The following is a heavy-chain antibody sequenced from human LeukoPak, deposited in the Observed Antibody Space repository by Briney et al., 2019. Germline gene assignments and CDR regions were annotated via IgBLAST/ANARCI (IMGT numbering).Heavy chain of an antibody. CDR2: IHSDGSVT. J-gene: IGHJ5*01. D-gene: IGHD1-26*01. CDR1: GFSFSTHW. Sequence: GGSLRLSCAASGFSFSTHWMHWVRQAPGKGLVWLSRIHSDGSVTNYADSVKGRFTISRDNAKNTLYLQMNSLRAEDTAVYYCVRIIVGASNWFDSWGQGTLVTVSS. CDR3: VRIIVGASNWFDS. V-gene: IGHV3-74*01.